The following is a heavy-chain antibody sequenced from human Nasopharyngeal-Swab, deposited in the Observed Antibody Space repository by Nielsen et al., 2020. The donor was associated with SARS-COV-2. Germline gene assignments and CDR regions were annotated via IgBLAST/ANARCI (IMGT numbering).Heavy chain of an antibody. CDR2: ISYDGSNK. Sequence: GESLKISCAASGFTFSSYGMHWVRQAPGKGLEWVAVISYDGSNKYYADSVKGRFTISRDNSKNTLYLQMNSLRAEDTAVYCCAKDQHSGGFDYWGQGTLVTVSS. D-gene: IGHD3-16*01. CDR3: AKDQHSGGFDY. V-gene: IGHV3-30*18. CDR1: GFTFSSYG. J-gene: IGHJ4*02.